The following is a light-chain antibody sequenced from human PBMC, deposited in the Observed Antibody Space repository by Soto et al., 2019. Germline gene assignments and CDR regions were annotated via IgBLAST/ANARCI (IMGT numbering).Light chain of an antibody. CDR2: DAS. CDR3: QQRSNWLT. CDR1: QSVSNY. J-gene: IGKJ5*01. Sequence: EVVLTQSPATLSLSPGERATLSCRASQSVSNYLAWYQQQPGQAPRLLIYDASNRATGIPARFSGSGSGTDFTLTISSLEPEDFAVYYWQQRSNWLTFGQGTRLEIE. V-gene: IGKV3-11*01.